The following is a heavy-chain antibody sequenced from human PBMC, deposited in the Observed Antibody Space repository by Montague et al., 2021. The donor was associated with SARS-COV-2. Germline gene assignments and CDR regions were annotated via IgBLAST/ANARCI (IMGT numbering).Heavy chain of an antibody. CDR2: IHHSGST. J-gene: IGHJ4*02. V-gene: IGHV4-34*01. CDR1: GGSFSGYY. CDR3: ARATLGITMIVVVMTAINYDFAY. Sequence: SETLSLTCAVYGGSFSGYYWSWILQPPGKGLQWIVEIHHSGSTNYYPSLKSRVTISVDTSKNQFSLKLISVTAADTAVYYCARATLGITMIVVVMTAINYDFAYWGQGNLVTVSS. D-gene: IGHD3-22*01.